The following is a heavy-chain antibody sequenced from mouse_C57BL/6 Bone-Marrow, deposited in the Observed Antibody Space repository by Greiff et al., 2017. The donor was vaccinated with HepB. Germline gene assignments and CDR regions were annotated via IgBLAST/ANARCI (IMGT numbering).Heavy chain of an antibody. V-gene: IGHV2-6-1*01. Sequence: QVQLQQSGPGLVAPSQSLSITCTVSGFSLTSYGVHWVRQPPGKGLEWLVVIWSDGSTTYNSALKSRLSISKDNSKSQVFLKMNSRQTDDTAMYYCARHSYDGDWYFDVWGTGTTVTVSS. D-gene: IGHD2-3*01. CDR3: ARHSYDGDWYFDV. J-gene: IGHJ1*03. CDR2: IWSDGST. CDR1: GFSLTSYG.